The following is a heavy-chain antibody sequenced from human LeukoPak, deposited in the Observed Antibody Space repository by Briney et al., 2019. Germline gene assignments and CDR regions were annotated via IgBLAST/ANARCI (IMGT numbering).Heavy chain of an antibody. CDR2: INHSGST. Sequence: PSETLSLTCAVYGGSFSGYYWSWIRQPPGKGLEWIGEINHSGSTNYNPSLKSRVTISVDTSKNQFSLKLSSVTAADTAVYYCATTVNYGDYVGAFDIWGQGTMVTVSS. D-gene: IGHD4-17*01. V-gene: IGHV4-34*01. CDR1: GGSFSGYY. J-gene: IGHJ3*02. CDR3: ATTVNYGDYVGAFDI.